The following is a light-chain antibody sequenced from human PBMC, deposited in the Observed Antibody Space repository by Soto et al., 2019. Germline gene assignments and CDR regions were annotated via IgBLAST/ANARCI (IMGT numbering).Light chain of an antibody. CDR1: QSVSSY. CDR3: QQRSNWPLT. J-gene: IGKJ4*01. CDR2: DAS. V-gene: IGKV3-11*01. Sequence: EIVLTQSPATLSLSPGGRATLSCRASQSVSSYLAWYQQKPGQAPRLLIYDASNRATGIPARFSGSGSGTDFTLTISSLEPEDFAVYYCQQRSNWPLTFGGGTKGDIK.